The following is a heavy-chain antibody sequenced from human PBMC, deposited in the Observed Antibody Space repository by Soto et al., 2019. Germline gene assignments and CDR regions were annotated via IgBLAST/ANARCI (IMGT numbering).Heavy chain of an antibody. D-gene: IGHD2-15*01. CDR1: GGSFSGYY. Sequence: QVQLQQWGAGLLKPSETLSLTCAVYGGSFSGYYWSWIRQPPGKGLEWIGEINHSGSTNYNPSLKSRVTISVDTSKNQFSLKVRYVTAGDTAVYYWARAAPRFCSGGSCSSGRDYGGQGTLVTVSS. J-gene: IGHJ4*02. V-gene: IGHV4-34*01. CDR2: INHSGST. CDR3: ARAAPRFCSGGSCSSGRDY.